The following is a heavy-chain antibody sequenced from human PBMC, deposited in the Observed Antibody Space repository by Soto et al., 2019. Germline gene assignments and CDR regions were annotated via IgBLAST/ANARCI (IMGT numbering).Heavy chain of an antibody. D-gene: IGHD3-22*01. CDR2: IYSGGST. Sequence: GGSLRLSCAASGFTVSSNYMSWVRQAPGKGLEWVSVIYSGGSTYYADSVKGRSTISRDNSKNTLYLQMNSLRAEDTAVYYCARGKAYYYDSSGYYFDYWGQGTLVTVSS. V-gene: IGHV3-53*01. J-gene: IGHJ4*02. CDR3: ARGKAYYYDSSGYYFDY. CDR1: GFTVSSNY.